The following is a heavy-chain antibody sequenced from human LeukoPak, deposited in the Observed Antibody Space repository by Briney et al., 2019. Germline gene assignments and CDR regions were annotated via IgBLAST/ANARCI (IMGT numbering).Heavy chain of an antibody. Sequence: PSETLSLTCTVSGGSISNSYYWGWIRQPPGKGLEWIGSIYYSGSTYCNPSLKSRVTISVDTSKDQFSLKLSSVTAADTAVYYCARQIAAATLYYFDYWGQGTLVTVSS. CDR2: IYYSGST. D-gene: IGHD6-13*01. V-gene: IGHV4-39*01. J-gene: IGHJ4*02. CDR1: GGSISNSYY. CDR3: ARQIAAATLYYFDY.